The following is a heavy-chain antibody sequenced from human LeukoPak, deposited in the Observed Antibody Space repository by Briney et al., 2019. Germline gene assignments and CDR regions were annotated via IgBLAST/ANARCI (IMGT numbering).Heavy chain of an antibody. V-gene: IGHV4-59*01. CDR1: GGSISSYY. CDR2: IYYSGTT. Sequence: PSETLSLTCTVSGGSISSYYWSWIRQPPGKGLEWIGYIYYSGTTNYNPSLKSRVTISVDSSKNQFSLKLSSVTAADTAVYYCARGSLRAPPFKPGPFDYWGQGTLVTVSS. CDR3: ARGSLRAPPFKPGPFDY. J-gene: IGHJ4*02.